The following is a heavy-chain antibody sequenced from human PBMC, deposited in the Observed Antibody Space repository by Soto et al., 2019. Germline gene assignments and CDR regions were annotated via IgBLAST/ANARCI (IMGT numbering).Heavy chain of an antibody. J-gene: IGHJ6*02. D-gene: IGHD6-13*01. CDR1: GFSVSSNY. Sequence: EVQLVETGGGLIQPGGSLRLSCAASGFSVSSNYMSWVRQAPGKGLEWVSVIYSGGSTYYADSVKGRFTISRDNSKNTLYLQMNSLRAADTAVYYCARNRIAAAGTSYYYYGMDVWGQGTTVTVSS. CDR3: ARNRIAAAGTSYYYYGMDV. V-gene: IGHV3-53*02. CDR2: IYSGGST.